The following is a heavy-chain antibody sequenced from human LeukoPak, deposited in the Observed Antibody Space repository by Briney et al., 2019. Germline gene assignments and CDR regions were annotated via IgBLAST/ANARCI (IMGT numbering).Heavy chain of an antibody. Sequence: ASVKVSCKASGYTFATYGISWVRQSPGQGLEWMGWISAYNGNTSYVQKFHGRVTMTTDISTSTAYMELRSMRSDATAVCYCARERDVVVTAIHRNWFDPWGQGTLVTVSS. CDR2: ISAYNGNT. J-gene: IGHJ5*02. CDR1: GYTFATYG. CDR3: ARERDVVVTAIHRNWFDP. V-gene: IGHV1-18*01. D-gene: IGHD2-21*02.